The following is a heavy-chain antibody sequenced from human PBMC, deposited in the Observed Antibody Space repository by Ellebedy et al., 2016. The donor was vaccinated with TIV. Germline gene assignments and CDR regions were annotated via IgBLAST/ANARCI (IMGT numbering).Heavy chain of an antibody. V-gene: IGHV3-23*01. D-gene: IGHD3-22*01. Sequence: PGGSLRLSCAASGFTFSTFAMHWVRQAPGKGLEWVSVISGGGDSTFYADSVKGRFTISRDNSKNTLFLQMDSLRAEDTAVYYCAKGSSSGFNYDRVGSAYWGQGILVTVSS. CDR1: GFTFSTFA. CDR3: AKGSSSGFNYDRVGSAY. CDR2: ISGGGDST. J-gene: IGHJ4*02.